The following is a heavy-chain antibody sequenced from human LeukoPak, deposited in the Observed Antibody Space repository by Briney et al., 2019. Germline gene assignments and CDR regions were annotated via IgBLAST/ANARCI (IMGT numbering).Heavy chain of an antibody. V-gene: IGHV3-30*02. CDR3: AKDTTAAYGFDY. CDR1: GFTFSSYG. Sequence: GGSLRLSCAASGFTFSSYGMYWVRQAPGKGLEWVAFIRYDGSNKYYADSVKGRFTISRDNSKNTQYLQMNSLRTEDTAVYYCAKDTTAAYGFDYWVQGTLVTVSS. CDR2: IRYDGSNK. D-gene: IGHD6-13*01. J-gene: IGHJ4*02.